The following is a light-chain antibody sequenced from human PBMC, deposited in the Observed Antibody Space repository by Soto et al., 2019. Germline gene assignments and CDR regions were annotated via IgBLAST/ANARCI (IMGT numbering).Light chain of an antibody. Sequence: QSVLTQPASVSGSPGQSTTISCTGNSSDVGGYNYVSWYQQHPGKAPKLMIYDVSNRPSGVSNRFSGSKSGNTASLTISGLQAEDEADYYCSSYTSSSTLVFGTGIKVTV. J-gene: IGLJ1*01. CDR3: SSYTSSSTLV. CDR2: DVS. CDR1: SSDVGGYNY. V-gene: IGLV2-14*01.